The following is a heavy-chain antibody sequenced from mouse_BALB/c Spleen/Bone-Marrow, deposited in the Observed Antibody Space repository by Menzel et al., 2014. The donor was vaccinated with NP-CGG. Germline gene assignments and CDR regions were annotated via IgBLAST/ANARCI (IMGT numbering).Heavy chain of an antibody. D-gene: IGHD2-1*01. V-gene: IGHV3-8*02. J-gene: IGHJ4*01. CDR1: GDSITSGY. CDR3: ARYRGNSYAMDY. Sequence: EVKLVESGPSLVKPSQTLSLTCSVTGDSITSGYWNWIRKFPGNKLEYMGYMSYSGSTYYNPSLKSRISITRDTSKNQYYLQLNSVTTEDTATYYCARYRGNSYAMDYWGQGTSVTVSS. CDR2: MSYSGST.